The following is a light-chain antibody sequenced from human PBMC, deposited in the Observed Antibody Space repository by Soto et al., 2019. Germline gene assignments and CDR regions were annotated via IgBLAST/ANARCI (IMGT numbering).Light chain of an antibody. CDR1: QSIGTY. CDR2: SAS. V-gene: IGKV1-39*01. CDR3: QQSYSTPT. Sequence: IQMTQSPSSLSASVGDRVTISCRASQSIGTYLHWYQQKLGQAPKFLIYSASTLQSGVPSRFSGSGSGTYFTLTISGLQPEDFATYYCQQSYSTPTFGQGTKVDSK. J-gene: IGKJ1*01.